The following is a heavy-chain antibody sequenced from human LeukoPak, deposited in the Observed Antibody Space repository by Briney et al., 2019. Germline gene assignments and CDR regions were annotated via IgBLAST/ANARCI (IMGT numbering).Heavy chain of an antibody. CDR2: IYYSGST. D-gene: IGHD6-6*01. J-gene: IGHJ4*02. CDR1: GGSISSYY. Sequence: SETLSLTCTVSGGSISSYYWSWIRQPPGKGLEWIGYIYYSGSTDYNPSLKSRVTISVDTSRNQFSLRLSSVTAADTAVYYCARDKGTSYLSSFDYWGQGTLVTVSS. V-gene: IGHV4-59*01. CDR3: ARDKGTSYLSSFDY.